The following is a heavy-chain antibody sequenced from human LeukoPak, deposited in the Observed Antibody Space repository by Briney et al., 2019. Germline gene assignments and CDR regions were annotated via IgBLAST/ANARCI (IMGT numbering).Heavy chain of an antibody. V-gene: IGHV3-48*01. D-gene: IGHD3-10*01. Sequence: GGSLRLSCAASGFTFNRYSMNWVRQAPGKGLEWISYISSSGTTIYYADSVQGRFIISRDNARNSLYLQMNSLRAEDTAIYYCARGPQFSGPGWFDPWGQGTLVTVSS. CDR1: GFTFNRYS. CDR2: ISSSGTTI. J-gene: IGHJ5*02. CDR3: ARGPQFSGPGWFDP.